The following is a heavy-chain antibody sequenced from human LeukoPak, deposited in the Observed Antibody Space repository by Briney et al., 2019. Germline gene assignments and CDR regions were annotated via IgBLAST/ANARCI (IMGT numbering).Heavy chain of an antibody. CDR1: GYTFTGYY. Sequence: VASVKVSFKASGYTFTGYYMHWVRQAPGQGLEWMGWITPNSGGTNYAQKFQGRVTMTRDTSISTAYMELSGLRSDDTAVYYCARGSAFSGEVLRANDYWGQGTLVTVSS. J-gene: IGHJ4*02. CDR2: ITPNSGGT. CDR3: ARGSAFSGEVLRANDY. D-gene: IGHD1-26*01. V-gene: IGHV1-2*02.